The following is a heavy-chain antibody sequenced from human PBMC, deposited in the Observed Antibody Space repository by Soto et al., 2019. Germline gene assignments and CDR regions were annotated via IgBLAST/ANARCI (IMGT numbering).Heavy chain of an antibody. V-gene: IGHV3-23*01. CDR1: GFTFSSYA. J-gene: IGHJ4*02. D-gene: IGHD3-3*01. CDR3: ARVDPYYASDF. Sequence: GGSLRLACAASGFTFSSYAMSWVRQAPGKGLEWVSAISGSGGSTYYADSVKGRFTISRDYAKNSLYLQMNSLTDEDTAVYYCARVDPYYASDFWGQGTLVTVSS. CDR2: ISGSGGST.